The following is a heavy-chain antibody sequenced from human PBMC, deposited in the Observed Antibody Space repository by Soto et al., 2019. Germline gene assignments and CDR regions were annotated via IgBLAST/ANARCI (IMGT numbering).Heavy chain of an antibody. V-gene: IGHV1-18*01. CDR3: ARSERRSDAFDI. D-gene: IGHD1-1*01. CDR2: ISGCSGST. J-gene: IGHJ3*02. CDR1: GYTFTMYG. Sequence: ASVKVSCKASGYTFTMYGISWVRQAPGQGLEGMGRISGCSGSTDYAQKFQGRVTMTRDTSTSTVYVDLRSLRSEDTAVYYCARSERRSDAFDIWGQGTMVTVSS.